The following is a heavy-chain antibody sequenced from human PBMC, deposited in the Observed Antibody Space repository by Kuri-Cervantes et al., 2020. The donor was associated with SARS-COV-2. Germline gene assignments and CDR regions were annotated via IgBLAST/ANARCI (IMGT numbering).Heavy chain of an antibody. D-gene: IGHD6-13*01. CDR2: ISSSTRYI. V-gene: IGHV3-21*01. CDR3: ARDRSSNWFSTRVAFDI. Sequence: GESLKISCAASGFTFSSYSINWVRQAPGKGLEWVSSISSSTRYIYYEDSVKGRSTISRDNAKNSRYLQMNSLRAGDTAIYYCARDRSSNWFSTRVAFDIWGQGTMVTVSS. CDR1: GFTFSSYS. J-gene: IGHJ3*02.